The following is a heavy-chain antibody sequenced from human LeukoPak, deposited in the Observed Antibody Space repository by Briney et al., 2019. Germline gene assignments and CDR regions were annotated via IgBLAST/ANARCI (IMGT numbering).Heavy chain of an antibody. CDR1: GGSISSSSYY. V-gene: IGHV4-39*01. CDR2: IYYSGST. Sequence: PETLSLTCTVSGGSISSSSYYWGWIRQPPGKGLEWIGSIYYSGSTYYNPSLKSRVTISVDTSKNQFSLKLSSVTAADTAVYYCARQGYVDYWGQGTLVTVSS. CDR3: ARQGYVDY. J-gene: IGHJ4*02.